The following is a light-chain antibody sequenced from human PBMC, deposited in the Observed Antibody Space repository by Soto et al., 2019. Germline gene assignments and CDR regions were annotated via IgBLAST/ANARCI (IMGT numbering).Light chain of an antibody. Sequence: QSALTQPASVSGSPGQSITISCTGTSSDVGSYNLVSWNQQHPGKAPKLMIYEGSKRPSGVSNRFSGSKSGNTASLTISGLQAEDEADYYCCSYAGSSTSFGGGTQLTVL. CDR3: CSYAGSSTS. CDR2: EGS. J-gene: IGLJ7*01. V-gene: IGLV2-23*01. CDR1: SSDVGSYNL.